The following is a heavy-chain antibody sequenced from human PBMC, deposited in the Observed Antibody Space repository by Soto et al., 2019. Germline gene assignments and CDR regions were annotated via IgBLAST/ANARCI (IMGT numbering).Heavy chain of an antibody. V-gene: IGHV4-4*02. D-gene: IGHD3-16*02. CDR1: GGSISSENW. Sequence: QVQVQESGPGLVKPSGTLSLICTVSGGSISSENWWSWVRQPPGKGLEWIGDIHHSGITTYSPSLKTRVTISVDKSMTQVSLTLNSVTAAVTAVYYCASCFLYLWRRYRHESGADTFDVWGQGTTVTVTA. CDR3: ASCFLYLWRRYRHESGADTFDV. CDR2: IHHSGIT. J-gene: IGHJ3*01.